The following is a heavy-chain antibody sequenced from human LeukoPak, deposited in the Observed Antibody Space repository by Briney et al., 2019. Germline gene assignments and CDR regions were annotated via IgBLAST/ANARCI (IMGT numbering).Heavy chain of an antibody. CDR2: INPSGGST. V-gene: IGHV1-46*01. CDR3: ARSPAADCSSDSCYPVQFDY. J-gene: IGHJ4*02. D-gene: IGHD2-15*01. Sequence: ASVKVSCKASGHTFSNYYIHWVRQAPGQGLEWMGIINPSGGSTIYSLKFQARVSMTGDMSTSTAYMGLSSLRSEDTAVYYCARSPAADCSSDSCYPVQFDYWGQGTLVTVSS. CDR1: GHTFSNYY.